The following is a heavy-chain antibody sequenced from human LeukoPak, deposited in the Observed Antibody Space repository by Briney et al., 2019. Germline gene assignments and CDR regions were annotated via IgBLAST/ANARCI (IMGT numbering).Heavy chain of an antibody. CDR1: GFTFSSYW. Sequence: PGGSLRLSCAASGFTFSSYWMSWVRQAPGKGLEWVANIKQDGSEKYYVDSVKGRFTISRDNSKNTLYLQMNSLRAEDTAVYYCARGLAAAGTFYYYYMDVWGKGTTVTISS. CDR2: IKQDGSEK. V-gene: IGHV3-7*03. CDR3: ARGLAAAGTFYYYYMDV. J-gene: IGHJ6*03. D-gene: IGHD6-13*01.